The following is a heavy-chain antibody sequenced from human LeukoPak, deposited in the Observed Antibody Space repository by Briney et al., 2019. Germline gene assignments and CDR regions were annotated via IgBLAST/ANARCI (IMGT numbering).Heavy chain of an antibody. CDR3: ARGTSYYDFWSGYYMGYYYGMDV. D-gene: IGHD3-3*01. CDR1: GYTFTSYD. V-gene: IGHV1-8*01. Sequence: ASVKVSCKASGYTFTSYDINWVRQATGQGLEWMGWMNPNSGNTGYAQKFQGRVTMTRNTSISTAYMELSSLRSEDTAVYYCARGTSYYDFWSGYYMGYYYGMDVWGQGITVTVSS. J-gene: IGHJ6*02. CDR2: MNPNSGNT.